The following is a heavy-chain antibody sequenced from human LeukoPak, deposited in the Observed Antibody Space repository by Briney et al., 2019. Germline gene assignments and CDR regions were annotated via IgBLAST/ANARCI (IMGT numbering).Heavy chain of an antibody. D-gene: IGHD3-9*01. V-gene: IGHV4-31*03. J-gene: IGHJ5*02. CDR1: GASVSATNYY. CDR2: IYYDAGA. CDR3: AKPHKETYYDILTGFDGGWFDP. Sequence: SETLSLTCTVSGASVSATNYYWSWLRQHPGKGPEWIAYIYYDAGAYYNPSLESRVTISLDSSANQFSLGLSSVTAADTAVYYCAKPHKETYYDILTGFDGGWFDPWGQGTLVTVSS.